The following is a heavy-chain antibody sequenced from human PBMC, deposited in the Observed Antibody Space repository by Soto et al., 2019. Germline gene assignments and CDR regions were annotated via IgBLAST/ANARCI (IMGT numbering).Heavy chain of an antibody. CDR1: GGTVASSHW. V-gene: IGHV4-4*02. Sequence: PSETLSLTCGVSGGTVASSHWWSWVRQSPGRGLEWIGNVYHTGDTNFNPSLQSRVTFSVDKSNNQFSLRLTSVTAADTAVYFCAREIVTAGGNNYFDSWGPGTLVTVSS. J-gene: IGHJ5*01. CDR3: AREIVTAGGNNYFDS. D-gene: IGHD2-21*02. CDR2: VYHTGDT.